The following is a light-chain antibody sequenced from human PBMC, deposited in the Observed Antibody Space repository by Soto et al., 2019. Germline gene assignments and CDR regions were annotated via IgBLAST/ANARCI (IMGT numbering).Light chain of an antibody. CDR2: DAS. V-gene: IGKV3-11*01. CDR1: QTIDNF. Sequence: EIVLTQSPATLSLSPGERATLSCRASQTIDNFLAWYQQTPGQAPRLLIYDASNRATGIPARFRGSGSGTDCTLTISSLEPEDFALYFCQQRSTWPRTFGQGTNVEIK. J-gene: IGKJ1*01. CDR3: QQRSTWPRT.